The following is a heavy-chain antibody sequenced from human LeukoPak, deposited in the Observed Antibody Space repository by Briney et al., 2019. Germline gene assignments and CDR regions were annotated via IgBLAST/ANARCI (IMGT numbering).Heavy chain of an antibody. D-gene: IGHD3-22*01. CDR1: GGSISSYY. CDR3: ARALGDDSSPYYFDY. V-gene: IGHV4-59*01. Sequence: KPSETLSLTCTVSGGSISSYYWSWLRQPPGKGLEWIGYIYYSGSTNYNPSLKSRVTISVDTSKNQFSLKLSSVTAADTAVYYCARALGDDSSPYYFDYWGQGTLVTVPS. J-gene: IGHJ4*02. CDR2: IYYSGST.